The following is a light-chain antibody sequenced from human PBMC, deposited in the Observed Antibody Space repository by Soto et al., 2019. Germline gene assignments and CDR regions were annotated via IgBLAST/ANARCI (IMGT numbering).Light chain of an antibody. V-gene: IGLV2-14*01. J-gene: IGLJ1*01. Sequence: QSVLAQPASVSGSPGQSITISCTGTSSDVGVYNYVSWFQQHPGKAPKLMIYDVSDRPSGVSYRFSGSKSGDTASLTISGLQAEDEADYCCSSSPSCSTLYVFGTGTKVTVL. CDR1: SSDVGVYNY. CDR3: SSSPSCSTLYV. CDR2: DVS.